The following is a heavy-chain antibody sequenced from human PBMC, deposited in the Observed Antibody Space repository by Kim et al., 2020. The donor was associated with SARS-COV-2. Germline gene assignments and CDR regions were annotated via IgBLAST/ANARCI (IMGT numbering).Heavy chain of an antibody. CDR2: IGTAGDT. V-gene: IGHV3-13*04. J-gene: IGHJ4*02. CDR1: GFTFSSYD. CDR3: ARGSSSIAAAELDY. D-gene: IGHD6-13*01. Sequence: GGSLRLSCAASGFTFSSYDMHWVRQATGKGLEWVSAIGTAGDTYYPGSVKGRFTISRENAKNSLYLQMNSLRAGDTAVYYCARGSSSIAAAELDYWGQGTLVTVSS.